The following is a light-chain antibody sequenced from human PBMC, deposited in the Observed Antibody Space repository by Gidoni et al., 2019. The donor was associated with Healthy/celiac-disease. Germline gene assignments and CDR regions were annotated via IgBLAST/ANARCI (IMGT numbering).Light chain of an antibody. CDR2: DAS. CDR1: QDISNY. J-gene: IGKJ4*01. V-gene: IGKV1-33*01. CDR3: QQYDNLFLT. Sequence: DIQMTQSPSSLSASVGDRVTITCQASQDISNYLNWYQQKPGKAPKLLIYDASNLETGVPSRVSGSGSGTDFTVTISSLQPEDIATYYCQQYDNLFLTFGGGTKVEIK.